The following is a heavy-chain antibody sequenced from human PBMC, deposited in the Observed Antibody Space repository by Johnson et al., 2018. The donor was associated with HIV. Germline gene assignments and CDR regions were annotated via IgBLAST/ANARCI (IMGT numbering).Heavy chain of an antibody. D-gene: IGHD2-8*02. J-gene: IGHJ3*02. CDR3: AREDPYDYSTGPDIFDI. CDR2: IRYDGSNK. Sequence: QVQLVESGGGVVQPGRSLRLSCAASGFTFSYYGIHWVRQAPGKGLEWVAFIRYDGSNKYYADSVKGRFTISRDNPRNTLYLQMNSLRAEDTAVYYCAREDPYDYSTGPDIFDIWGQGTMVTVSS. CDR1: GFTFSYYG. V-gene: IGHV3-30*02.